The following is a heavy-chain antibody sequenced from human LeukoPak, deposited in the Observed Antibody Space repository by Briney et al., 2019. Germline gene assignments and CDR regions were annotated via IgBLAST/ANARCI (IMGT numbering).Heavy chain of an antibody. CDR1: GFTFSNYW. CDR3: TRDEAAATD. D-gene: IGHD6-13*01. J-gene: IGHJ4*02. Sequence: GGSLRLTCAGCGFTFSNYWLSWVRQAPGKEPEWVANIKQDGREKHYVDSVRGRFTISIDNAKSSLYLQMNSLRAEDTGLYYCTRDEAAATDWGQGTLVTVSS. CDR2: IKQDGREK. V-gene: IGHV3-7*01.